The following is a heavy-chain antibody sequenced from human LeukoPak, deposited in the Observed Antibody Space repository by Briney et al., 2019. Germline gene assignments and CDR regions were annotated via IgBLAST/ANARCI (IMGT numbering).Heavy chain of an antibody. CDR2: ISSSSSTI. CDR3: AKGHCSSTSCYGTGFDY. J-gene: IGHJ4*02. CDR1: GFTFSGYS. Sequence: GGSLRLSCAASGFTFSGYSMTWVRQAPGKGLEWVSYISSSSSTIYYADSVKGRFTISRDNSKNTLYLQMNSLRAEDTAVYYCAKGHCSSTSCYGTGFDYWGQGTLVTVPS. D-gene: IGHD2-2*01. V-gene: IGHV3-48*01.